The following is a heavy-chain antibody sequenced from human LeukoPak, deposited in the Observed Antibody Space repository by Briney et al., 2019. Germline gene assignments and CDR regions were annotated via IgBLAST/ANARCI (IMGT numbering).Heavy chain of an antibody. CDR2: IYYSGST. V-gene: IGHV4-59*01. J-gene: IGHJ6*03. D-gene: IGHD3-22*01. Sequence: SETLSLTCTVSGGSISSYYWSWIRQPPGKGLEWIGYIYYSGSTSYNPSLKSRVTISVDTSKDQFSLKLSSVTAADTAVYYCARSSEGRYYYDSSGYSYYYYYMDVWGKGTTVTISS. CDR3: ARSSEGRYYYDSSGYSYYYYYMDV. CDR1: GGSISSYY.